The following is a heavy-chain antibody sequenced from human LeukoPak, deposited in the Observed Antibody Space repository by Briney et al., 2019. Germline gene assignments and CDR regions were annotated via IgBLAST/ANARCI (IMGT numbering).Heavy chain of an antibody. J-gene: IGHJ4*02. V-gene: IGHV3-23*01. CDR1: GFTFSSYT. D-gene: IGHD6-13*01. Sequence: GGSLRLSCAASGFTFSSYTMSWARQAPGKGLEWVSAISGRGGSTYYADSVKGRFTISRDNSKNTLYLQMNSLRAGDTAVYYCAKGQAAYCDYWGQETLVTVSS. CDR3: AKGQAAYCDY. CDR2: ISGRGGST.